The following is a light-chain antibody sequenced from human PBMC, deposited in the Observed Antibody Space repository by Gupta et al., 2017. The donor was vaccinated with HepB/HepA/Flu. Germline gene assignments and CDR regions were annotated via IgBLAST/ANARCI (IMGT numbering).Light chain of an antibody. Sequence: EIVLTQSPATLSLSPGERATLSCRASQSVSHYLAWYQQRPGQVPRLLIYDSSKGATGVPARFSGSGSGTDFTLTISGLEPEDSAIYFCQQRGDWPLTFGGGTKVEIK. CDR2: DSS. J-gene: IGKJ4*01. CDR3: QQRGDWPLT. V-gene: IGKV3-11*01. CDR1: QSVSHY.